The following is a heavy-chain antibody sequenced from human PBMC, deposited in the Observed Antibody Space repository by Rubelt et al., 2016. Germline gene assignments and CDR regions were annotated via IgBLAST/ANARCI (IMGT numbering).Heavy chain of an antibody. V-gene: IGHV4-59*08. J-gene: IGHJ4*02. D-gene: IGHD6-19*01. CDR3: TRHVSSVWYGGIDY. CDR2: ISNGGRT. CDR1: GGSISGSY. Sequence: QLQLQESGPGLVKPSETLSLTCTVSGGSISGSYWSWIRQPPGKGLEWIGSISNGGRTNYSPSLKSRVTISRDTSKTQISPNVTSVTAADTALYYCTRHVSSVWYGGIDYWGQGALVTVSS.